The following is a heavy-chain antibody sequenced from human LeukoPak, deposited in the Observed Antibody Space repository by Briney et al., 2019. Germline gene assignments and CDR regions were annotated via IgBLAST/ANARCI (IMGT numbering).Heavy chain of an antibody. J-gene: IGHJ4*02. V-gene: IGHV4-59*01. CDR1: SGSISTYY. D-gene: IGHD1-26*01. CDR2: IHYTGST. Sequence: SETLSLSCTVSSGSISTYYWTWIRQPPGKRLEWIGFIHYTGSTNYNPSLKGRVTISVDTSKNQFSLKLNSVTAADTAVYYCARSSGSRYYIDYWGQGTLVTVSS. CDR3: ARSSGSRYYIDY.